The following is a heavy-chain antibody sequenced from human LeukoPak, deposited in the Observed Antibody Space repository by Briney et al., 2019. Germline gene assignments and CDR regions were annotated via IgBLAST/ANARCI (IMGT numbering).Heavy chain of an antibody. CDR1: GDSINSAAYY. CDR3: ASDNDFWSGYYSFDF. D-gene: IGHD3-3*01. Sequence: PSETLSLTCTVSGDSINSAAYYWSWIRQHPGKGLEWIGYIYYSGSTSYNPSLQSRVTISIDTSKNQFSLKLSSVTAADTAVYYCASDNDFWSGYYSFDFWGRGTLVTVSS. CDR2: IYYSGST. J-gene: IGHJ4*02. V-gene: IGHV4-31*03.